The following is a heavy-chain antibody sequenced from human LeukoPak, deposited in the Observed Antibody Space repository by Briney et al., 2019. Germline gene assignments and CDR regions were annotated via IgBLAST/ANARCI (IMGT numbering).Heavy chain of an antibody. D-gene: IGHD6-13*01. CDR3: ATDRRTAAAGALDY. CDR2: VDPEDGET. Sequence: ATVKISCKVSGYTFTDYYMHWVQQAPGKGLEWMGLVDPEDGETIYAEKFQGRVTITADTSTDKAYMELSSLRSEDTAVYYCATDRRTAAAGALDYWGQGTLVSVSS. J-gene: IGHJ4*02. CDR1: GYTFTDYY. V-gene: IGHV1-69-2*01.